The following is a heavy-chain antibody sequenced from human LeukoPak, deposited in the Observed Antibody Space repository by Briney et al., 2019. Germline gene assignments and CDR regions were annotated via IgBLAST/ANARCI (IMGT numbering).Heavy chain of an antibody. D-gene: IGHD3-9*01. V-gene: IGHV3-7*03. Sequence: GSLILSCAASGFTFSNYWMSWVRQAPGKGLEWVANIKHDGRDKHYVDSVKGRFTIARDSAKNSLNLQMNSLRAEDTAVYYCARGGNYDILTGYIFDCWGQGTLVTVSS. CDR2: IKHDGRDK. CDR1: GFTFSNYW. CDR3: ARGGNYDILTGYIFDC. J-gene: IGHJ4*02.